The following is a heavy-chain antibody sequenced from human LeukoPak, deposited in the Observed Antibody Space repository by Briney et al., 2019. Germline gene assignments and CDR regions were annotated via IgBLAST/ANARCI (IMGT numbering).Heavy chain of an antibody. Sequence: PGGSLRLSCAASGFTFSSYWFHWVRQAPGKGLVWVSRINEDGSTTNYADSVRGRFTISRDNAKNSLYLQMNSLRAEDTAVYYCARVKGDSSDFMAFDIWGQGTMVTVSS. CDR1: GFTFSSYW. V-gene: IGHV3-74*01. D-gene: IGHD3-22*01. CDR3: ARVKGDSSDFMAFDI. CDR2: INEDGSTT. J-gene: IGHJ3*02.